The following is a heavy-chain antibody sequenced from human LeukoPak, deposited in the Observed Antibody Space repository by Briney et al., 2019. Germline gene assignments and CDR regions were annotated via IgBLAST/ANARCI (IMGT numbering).Heavy chain of an antibody. V-gene: IGHV3-23*01. Sequence: GGSLRLSCAASGFTFSSYAMSWVRQAPGKGLEWVSAISGSGGSTYYADSVKGRFTISRDNSKNTLYLQMSSLRAEDTAVYYCAKLRSYNWNHYAFDIWGQGTMVTVSS. J-gene: IGHJ3*02. CDR1: GFTFSSYA. CDR3: AKLRSYNWNHYAFDI. D-gene: IGHD1-14*01. CDR2: ISGSGGST.